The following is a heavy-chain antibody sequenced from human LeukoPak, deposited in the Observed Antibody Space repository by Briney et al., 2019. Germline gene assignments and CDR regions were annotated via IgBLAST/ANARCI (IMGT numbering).Heavy chain of an antibody. Sequence: ASVKVSCKASGYTFTSYYMHWVRQASGQGLEWVGIINPRGGSASSAQKFQGRVTMTRDTSTSTVYMELSSLRSEDTAVYYCARVQLERPLLDYWGQGTLVTVSS. D-gene: IGHD1-1*01. V-gene: IGHV1-46*01. J-gene: IGHJ4*02. CDR3: ARVQLERPLLDY. CDR1: GYTFTSYY. CDR2: INPRGGSA.